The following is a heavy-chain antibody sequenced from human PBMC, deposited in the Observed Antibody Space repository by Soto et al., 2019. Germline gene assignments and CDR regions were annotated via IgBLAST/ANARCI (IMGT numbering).Heavy chain of an antibody. CDR1: GLTFSRYA. Sequence: QVQLVESGGGVVQPGRSLRLSCAASGLTFSRYAMHWVRQAPGKGLQWVAVISYDGSGKYYADSVKGRFTISRDNSKNTLFLQMNSLRPGDTALYYCAVEVWGTEIRDFDYWGQGTLVTVSS. J-gene: IGHJ4*02. D-gene: IGHD3-16*01. V-gene: IGHV3-30*03. CDR2: ISYDGSGK. CDR3: AVEVWGTEIRDFDY.